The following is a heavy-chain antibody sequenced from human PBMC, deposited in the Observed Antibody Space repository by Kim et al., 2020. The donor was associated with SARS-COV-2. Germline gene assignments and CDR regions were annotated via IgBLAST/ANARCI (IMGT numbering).Heavy chain of an antibody. V-gene: IGHV1-18*01. J-gene: IGHJ4*02. CDR1: GYTFTSYC. Sequence: ASVKVSCKASGYTFTSYCISWVRQAPGQGLEWMGWISAYNGNTNYAQKLKGRVTMTTDTSTSTAYMQLRSLRAEDTAVYYCASWCGGYGDYVDHWGQGTLVTVSS. CDR3: ASWCGGYGDYVDH. D-gene: IGHD5-18*01. CDR2: ISAYNGNT.